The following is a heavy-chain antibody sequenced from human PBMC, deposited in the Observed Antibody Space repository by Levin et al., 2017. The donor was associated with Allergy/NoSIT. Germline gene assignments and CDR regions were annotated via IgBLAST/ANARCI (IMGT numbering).Heavy chain of an antibody. Sequence: GGSLRLSCAASGFTFSSYGMHWVRQAPGKGLEWVAVISYDGSNKYYADSVKGRFTISRDNSKNTLYLQMNSLRAEDTAVYYCAKERELGYYYYYGMDVWGQGTTVTVSS. CDR2: ISYDGSNK. V-gene: IGHV3-30*18. J-gene: IGHJ6*02. D-gene: IGHD1-26*01. CDR3: AKERELGYYYYYGMDV. CDR1: GFTFSSYG.